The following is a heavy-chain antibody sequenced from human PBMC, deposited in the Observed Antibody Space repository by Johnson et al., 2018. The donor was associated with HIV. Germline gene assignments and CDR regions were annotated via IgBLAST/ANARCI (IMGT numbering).Heavy chain of an antibody. D-gene: IGHD1-1*01. Sequence: VQLVESGGGVVQPGRSLRLSCAASGFTFSGYWMTWVRQAPGKGLEWVANIKQGGSEKYYVDSVKGRFSISRDNSKNTLYLQVNSLRPEDMAVYYCATERQAALDIWGQGTMVAVSS. CDR3: ATERQAALDI. J-gene: IGHJ3*02. CDR1: GFTFSGYW. CDR2: IKQGGSEK. V-gene: IGHV3-7*01.